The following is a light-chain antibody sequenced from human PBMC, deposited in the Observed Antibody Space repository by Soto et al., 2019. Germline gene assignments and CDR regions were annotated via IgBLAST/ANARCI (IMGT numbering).Light chain of an antibody. Sequence: QSALTQPASVSGSPGQSLTISCTGTSSDVGDYNYVSWYQQHPGKPPKLVIYQVTNRPSGVSNRFSGSKSGSTASLTISGLQAEDAADYYCLSYTSSGTVVFGGGTKLTVL. J-gene: IGLJ2*01. CDR2: QVT. CDR3: LSYTSSGTVV. CDR1: SSDVGDYNY. V-gene: IGLV2-14*01.